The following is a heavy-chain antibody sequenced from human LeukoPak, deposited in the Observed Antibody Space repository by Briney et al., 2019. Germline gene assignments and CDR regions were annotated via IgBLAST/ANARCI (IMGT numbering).Heavy chain of an antibody. J-gene: IGHJ4*02. D-gene: IGHD5/OR15-5a*01. CDR1: GYSFSSYW. CDR3: ARSGERSTSGFDY. CDR2: IYVGDSDT. V-gene: IGHV5-51*01. Sequence: GESLKISCQGSGYSFSSYWIGWVRQMPGKGLEWMGIIYVGDSDTSYSPSFQGQVTISADKSITTGYLQWSSLKASDTAMYYCARSGERSTSGFDYWGQGTLVTVSS.